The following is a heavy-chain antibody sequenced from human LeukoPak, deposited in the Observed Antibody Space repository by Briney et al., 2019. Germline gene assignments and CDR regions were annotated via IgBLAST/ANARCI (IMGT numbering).Heavy chain of an antibody. D-gene: IGHD1-26*01. V-gene: IGHV1-3*01. CDR3: ARVGSPQSGNYYAVDY. J-gene: IGHJ4*02. CDR1: GYTFTSYA. Sequence: ASVKVSCKASGYTFTSYAMHWVRQAPGQRLEWMGWINAGNGNTKYSQKFQGRVTITRDTSASTAYMELSSLRSEDTAVYYCARVGSPQSGNYYAVDYWGQGTLVTVSS. CDR2: INAGNGNT.